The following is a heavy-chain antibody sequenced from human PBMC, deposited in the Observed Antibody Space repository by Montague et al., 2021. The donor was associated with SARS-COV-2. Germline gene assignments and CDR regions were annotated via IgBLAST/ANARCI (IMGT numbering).Heavy chain of an antibody. CDR1: GFIFSSYG. CDR2: IWYDGSNE. J-gene: IGHJ4*02. V-gene: IGHV3-33*01. D-gene: IGHD1-26*01. Sequence: SLSLSLSASGFIFSSYGMHWVRQAPGKGLEWVAHIWYDGSNENYVDSVKGRFTISRDNFKNTLYLQMNSLRAEDTAIYYCARGSVGGYYSDYWGQGTLVTVSS. CDR3: ARGSVGGYYSDY.